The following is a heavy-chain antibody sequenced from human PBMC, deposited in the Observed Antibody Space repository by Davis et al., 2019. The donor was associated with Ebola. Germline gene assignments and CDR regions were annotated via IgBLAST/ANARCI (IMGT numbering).Heavy chain of an antibody. V-gene: IGHV1-18*04. D-gene: IGHD1-26*01. CDR2: ISAYNGNT. J-gene: IGHJ4*02. Sequence: ASVKVSCKASGYTFTSYGISWVRQAPGQGLEWMGWISAYNGNTNYAQKFQGRVTMTRDTSTSTAYMELSRLRSDDTAVYYCVTFNVGASTPYNVDYWGQGTLVTVSS. CDR3: VTFNVGASTPYNVDY. CDR1: GYTFTSYG.